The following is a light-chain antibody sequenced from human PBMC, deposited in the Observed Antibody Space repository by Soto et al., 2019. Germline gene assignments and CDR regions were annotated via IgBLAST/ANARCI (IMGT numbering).Light chain of an antibody. CDR3: QQYNSYRT. CDR2: DAS. J-gene: IGKJ1*01. Sequence: DNQMTQSPSTLSASVGDRVTITCRARQSISSWLAWYQQKPGKAPKLLIYDASTLESGVPSRFSGSGSGTEFTLTISSLQPDDFATYYCQQYNSYRTFGQGTKVDIK. CDR1: QSISSW. V-gene: IGKV1-5*01.